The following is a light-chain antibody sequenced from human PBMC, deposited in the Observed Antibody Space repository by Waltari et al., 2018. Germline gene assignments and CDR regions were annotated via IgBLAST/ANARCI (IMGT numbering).Light chain of an antibody. CDR1: SSDVGGYNY. J-gene: IGLJ2*01. CDR3: CSYAGSYTFVV. V-gene: IGLV2-11*01. CDR2: DVS. Sequence: QSALTQPRSVSGSPGQSVTISCTGTSSDVGGYNYVSWYQQHPGKAPKLMFYDVSKRPSRVPDRFSGSKSGNPASLTISGLQAEDEADYYCCSYAGSYTFVVFGGGTKLTVL.